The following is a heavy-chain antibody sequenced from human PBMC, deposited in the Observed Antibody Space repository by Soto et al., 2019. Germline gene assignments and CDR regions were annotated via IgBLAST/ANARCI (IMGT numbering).Heavy chain of an antibody. J-gene: IGHJ5*02. CDR1: GGSFSGYY. CDR2: INHSGST. V-gene: IGHV4-34*01. Sequence: SETLSLTCAVYGGSFSGYYWSWIRQPPGKGLEWIGEINHSGSTNYNPSLKSRVTISVDTSKNQFSLKLSSVTAADTAVYYCARAWFRYFDWLSRFDPWGQGTLVTVSS. CDR3: ARAWFRYFDWLSRFDP. D-gene: IGHD3-9*01.